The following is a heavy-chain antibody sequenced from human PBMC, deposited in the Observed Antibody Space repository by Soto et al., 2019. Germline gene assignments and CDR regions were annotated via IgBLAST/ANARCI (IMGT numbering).Heavy chain of an antibody. CDR2: ISYDGSNK. D-gene: IGHD1-7*01. CDR3: ARELDPNWNYGHGMDV. CDR1: GFTFSSYA. Sequence: QVQLVESGGGMVQPGRSLRLSCAASGFTFSSYAMHWVRQAPGKGLEWVAVISYDGSNKYYADSVKGRFTISRDNSKNTLSLQMNSLRAEDTAVYYCARELDPNWNYGHGMDVWGQGTTVTVSS. J-gene: IGHJ6*02. V-gene: IGHV3-30-3*01.